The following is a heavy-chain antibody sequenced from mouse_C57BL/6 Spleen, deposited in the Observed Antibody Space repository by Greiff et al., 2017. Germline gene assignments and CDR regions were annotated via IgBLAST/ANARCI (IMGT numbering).Heavy chain of an antibody. CDR2: ISYDGSN. V-gene: IGHV3-6*01. J-gene: IGHJ1*03. CDR1: GYSITSGYY. D-gene: IGHD1-2*01. Sequence: DVKLQESGPGLVKPSQSLSLTCSVTGYSITSGYYWNWIRQFPGNKLEWMGYISYDGSNNYNPSLKNRISITLDTSKNPFFLKLNSVTTEDTATYYCARDRLAYWYFDVWGTGTTVTVSS. CDR3: ARDRLAYWYFDV.